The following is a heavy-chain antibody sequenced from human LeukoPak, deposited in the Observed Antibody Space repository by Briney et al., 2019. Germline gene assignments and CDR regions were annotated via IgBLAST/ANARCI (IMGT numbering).Heavy chain of an antibody. CDR2: LYYSGST. V-gene: IGHV4-39*07. Sequence: SETLSLTCIVSGGSISSSNYYWDWIRQPPGKGLEWIGSLYYSGSTYYNPSLKSRVTISVDNSKNQFSLKMSSMTAADTAVYYCARAGWYTLDNWGQGTLVTVSS. D-gene: IGHD2-15*01. CDR1: GGSISSSNYY. CDR3: ARAGWYTLDN. J-gene: IGHJ4*02.